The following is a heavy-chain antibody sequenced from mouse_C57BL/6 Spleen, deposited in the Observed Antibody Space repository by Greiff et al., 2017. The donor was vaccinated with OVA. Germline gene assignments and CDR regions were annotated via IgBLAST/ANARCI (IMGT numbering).Heavy chain of an antibody. CDR2: ISYDGSN. Sequence: EVKLQESGPGLVKPSQSLSLTCSVTGYSITSGYYWNWIRQFPGNKLEWMGYISYDGSNNYNPSLKNRISITRDTFKNQFFLKLNSVTTEDTATYYCARDQGYYVAYWGQGTLVTVSA. V-gene: IGHV3-6*01. D-gene: IGHD2-3*01. CDR3: ARDQGYYVAY. CDR1: GYSITSGYY. J-gene: IGHJ3*01.